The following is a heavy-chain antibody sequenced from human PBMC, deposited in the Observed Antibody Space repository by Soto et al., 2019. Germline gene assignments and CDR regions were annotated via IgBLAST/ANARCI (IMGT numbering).Heavy chain of an antibody. CDR3: ARGGGNLRVGYFDL. D-gene: IGHD1-7*01. V-gene: IGHV3-7*01. Sequence: EVQLVESGGGLVQPGGSLRLSCAVSGFTFSSYWMSWVRQAPGKGLEWVANIKQDGSEKYYVDSVKGRLTISRENAKNSLYVQMNNLRAGDTAVYYGARGGGNLRVGYFDLWGRGTLVTVSS. CDR1: GFTFSSYW. CDR2: IKQDGSEK. J-gene: IGHJ2*01.